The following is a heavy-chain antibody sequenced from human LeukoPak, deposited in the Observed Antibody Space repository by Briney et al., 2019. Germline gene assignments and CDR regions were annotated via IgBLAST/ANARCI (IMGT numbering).Heavy chain of an antibody. J-gene: IGHJ5*02. Sequence: PGGSLRLSCAASGFTFSSYSMNWVRQAPGKGLEWVSSISSSSSYIYYADSVKGRSTISRDNAKNSLYLQMNSLRAEDTAVYYCARDTWYCSGGSCLLNWFDPWGQGTLVTVSS. D-gene: IGHD2-15*01. CDR3: ARDTWYCSGGSCLLNWFDP. CDR2: ISSSSSYI. CDR1: GFTFSSYS. V-gene: IGHV3-21*01.